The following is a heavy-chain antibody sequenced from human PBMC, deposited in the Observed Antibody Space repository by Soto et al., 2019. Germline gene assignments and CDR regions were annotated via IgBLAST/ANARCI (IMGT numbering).Heavy chain of an antibody. CDR2: IYYSGST. V-gene: IGHV4-39*01. CDR1: GGSISSSSYY. CDR3: ARQPLPYYSYMDV. D-gene: IGHD2-15*01. J-gene: IGHJ6*03. Sequence: PSETLSLTCTVSGGSISSSSYYWGWVRQPPGKGLEWIGSIYYSGSTYYNPSLKSRVTISVDTSKNQFSLKLSSVTAADTAVYYCARQPLPYYSYMDVWGKGTTVT.